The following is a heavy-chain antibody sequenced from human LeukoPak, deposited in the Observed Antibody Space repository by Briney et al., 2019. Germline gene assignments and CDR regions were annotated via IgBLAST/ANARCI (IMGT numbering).Heavy chain of an antibody. Sequence: GGSLRLSCAASGFTFSNYWMQWVRQVPGKGLVWVSRTNPGGSNTAYADSVKGRFTISRDNARNTLYLQMDSLRAEDTAVYYCARSNQADDYWGQGTLVTVSS. J-gene: IGHJ4*02. CDR2: TNPGGSNT. CDR1: GFTFSNYW. D-gene: IGHD1-14*01. V-gene: IGHV3-74*01. CDR3: ARSNQADDY.